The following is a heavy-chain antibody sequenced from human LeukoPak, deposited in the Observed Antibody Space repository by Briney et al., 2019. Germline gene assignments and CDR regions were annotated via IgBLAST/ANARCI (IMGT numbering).Heavy chain of an antibody. D-gene: IGHD1-14*01. V-gene: IGHV3-23*01. CDR3: ARERNRAFDM. J-gene: IGHJ3*02. Sequence: GGSLRLSCAASGFTFSSYAMSWVRQAPGTGLEWVSAIGGSGGSTYYADSVKGRFTISRDNSKNTLYLQMNSLEAEDTAEYYCARERNRAFDMWGQGTMVTVSS. CDR2: IGGSGGST. CDR1: GFTFSSYA.